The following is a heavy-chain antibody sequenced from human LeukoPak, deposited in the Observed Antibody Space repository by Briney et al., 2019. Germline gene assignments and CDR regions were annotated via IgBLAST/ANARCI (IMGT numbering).Heavy chain of an antibody. Sequence: PGGSLRLSCAASGFTFSSYAMSWDRQAPGKGLEWVSAISGSGGSTYYADSVKGRFTVSRDNSKNTLYLQMNSLRAEDTAVYYCAKEVSPGISAAGTHDYWGQGTLVTVSS. CDR1: GFTFSSYA. J-gene: IGHJ4*02. V-gene: IGHV3-23*01. CDR3: AKEVSPGISAAGTHDY. D-gene: IGHD6-13*01. CDR2: ISGSGGST.